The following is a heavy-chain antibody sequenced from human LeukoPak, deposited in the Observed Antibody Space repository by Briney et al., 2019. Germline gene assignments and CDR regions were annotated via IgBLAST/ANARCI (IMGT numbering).Heavy chain of an antibody. CDR2: ISKSGVTI. D-gene: IGHD6-13*01. J-gene: IGHJ4*02. Sequence: GGSLRLSCAASGFTFSRYAMNWVRQAPGKGLEWVAYISKSGVTIYHADSVKGRFTISRDNAKNSLYLQMDSLRAEDTAVYYCASATAALGYWGQGTLVTVSS. CDR1: GFTFSRYA. CDR3: ASATAALGY. V-gene: IGHV3-48*03.